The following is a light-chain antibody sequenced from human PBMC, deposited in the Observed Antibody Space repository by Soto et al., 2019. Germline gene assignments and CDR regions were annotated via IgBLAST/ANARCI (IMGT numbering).Light chain of an antibody. CDR2: EAS. Sequence: QSALTQPASVSGSPGQSITISCTGTSSNLGSYDLVSWYQQYPGQAPKLLIYEASKRPAGVSDRFSGSKSGTSGSLAISGLQSEDEADYYCAAWDDGLNGWVFGGGTKLTVL. CDR3: AAWDDGLNGWV. CDR1: SSNLGSYDL. V-gene: IGLV2-14*02. J-gene: IGLJ3*02.